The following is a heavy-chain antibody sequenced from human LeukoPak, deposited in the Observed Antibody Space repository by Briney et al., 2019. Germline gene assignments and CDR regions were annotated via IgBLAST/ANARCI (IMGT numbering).Heavy chain of an antibody. CDR2: IKQDGSEK. Sequence: GGSLRLSCAASGFTFSSYWMSWVRQAPGKGLEWVANIKQDGSEKYYVDSVKGRFTISRDISKNTLYLQMNSLRAEDTAVYYCARGPYYYDSSGYYWSFFDYWGQGTLVTVSS. CDR1: GFTFSSYW. V-gene: IGHV3-7*01. J-gene: IGHJ4*02. D-gene: IGHD3-22*01. CDR3: ARGPYYYDSSGYYWSFFDY.